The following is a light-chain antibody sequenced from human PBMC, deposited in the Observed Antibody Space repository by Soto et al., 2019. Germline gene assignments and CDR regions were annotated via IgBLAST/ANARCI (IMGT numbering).Light chain of an antibody. CDR1: SSDVGRYSY. CDR2: DVS. V-gene: IGLV2-11*01. CDR3: CSYKSGGTPAYV. J-gene: IGLJ1*01. Sequence: QSVLTQPRSVSGSPGQSVSISCTGTSSDVGRYSYVSWYQQHPGKAPKLMIYDVSERPSGVPDRFSGSKSGNAASLTISGLQAEDEADYYCCSYKSGGTPAYVFGTGTKVTVL.